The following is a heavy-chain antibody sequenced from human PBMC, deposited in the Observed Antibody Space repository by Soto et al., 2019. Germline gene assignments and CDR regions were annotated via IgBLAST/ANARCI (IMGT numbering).Heavy chain of an antibody. CDR2: INHSGST. CDR1: GGSFSGYY. J-gene: IGHJ4*02. D-gene: IGHD6-6*01. V-gene: IGHV4-34*01. Sequence: SETLSLTCAVYGGSFSGYYWSWIRQPPGKGLEWIGEINHSGSTNYNPSLKSRVTISVDTSKNQFSLKLSSVTAADTAVYYCASELGREFDYWGQGTLVTVSS. CDR3: ASELGREFDY.